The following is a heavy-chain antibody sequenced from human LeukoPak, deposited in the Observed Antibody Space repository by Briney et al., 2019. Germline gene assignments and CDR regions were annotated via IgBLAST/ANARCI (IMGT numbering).Heavy chain of an antibody. CDR3: AKPRYSGSYRHFDY. Sequence: GGSLRLSCAASGFTFSSYAMSWVRQAPGKGLEWVSAISGSGGSTYYADSVKGRFTISRDNSKNTLYLQMNNLRAEDTAVYYCAKPRYSGSYRHFDYWGQGTLVTVSS. CDR2: ISGSGGST. J-gene: IGHJ4*02. D-gene: IGHD1-26*01. CDR1: GFTFSSYA. V-gene: IGHV3-23*01.